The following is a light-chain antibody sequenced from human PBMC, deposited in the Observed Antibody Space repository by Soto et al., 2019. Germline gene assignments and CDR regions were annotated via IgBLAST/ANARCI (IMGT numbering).Light chain of an antibody. CDR1: SSDVGGYNY. J-gene: IGLJ1*01. Sequence: QSVLTQPPSASGSTGQSVTISCTGTSSDVGGYNYVSWYQQHPGKAPKLMIYEVSKRPSGVPDRFSGSKSGNTASLTVSGLQAEDEADYYCSSYAGSRYVFGTGTKVTVL. CDR3: SSYAGSRYV. CDR2: EVS. V-gene: IGLV2-8*01.